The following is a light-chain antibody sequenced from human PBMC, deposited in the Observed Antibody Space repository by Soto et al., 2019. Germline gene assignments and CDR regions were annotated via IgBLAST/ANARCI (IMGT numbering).Light chain of an antibody. CDR3: SSYTSSTTL. V-gene: IGLV2-14*01. CDR2: GVS. Sequence: QSALTQPASVSGSPGQSITISCTGTSSDVGGYDYVSWYQQHPGKAPRLMVYGVSNRPSGVSNRFSGSKSGNTASLTISGLQAEDEADYYCSSYTSSTTLFGGGTQLTVL. CDR1: SSDVGGYDY. J-gene: IGLJ2*01.